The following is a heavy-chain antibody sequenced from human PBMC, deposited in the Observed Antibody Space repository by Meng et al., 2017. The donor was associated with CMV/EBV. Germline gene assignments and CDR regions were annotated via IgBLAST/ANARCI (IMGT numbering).Heavy chain of an antibody. V-gene: IGHV3-53*01. Sequence: FSVSSNSMSWVRQAPGKVLEWVSVLYSGGSTYYVDSVKGRFTISRDNSKNTLYLQMNSLRAEDTAVYYCARQTVVPAAIGFTGWFDPWGQGTLVTVSS. CDR3: ARQTVVPAAIGFTGWFDP. D-gene: IGHD2-2*01. J-gene: IGHJ5*02. CDR2: LYSGGST. CDR1: FSVSSNS.